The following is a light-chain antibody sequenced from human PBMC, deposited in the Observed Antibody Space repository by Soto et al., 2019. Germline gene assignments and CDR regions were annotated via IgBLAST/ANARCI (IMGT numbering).Light chain of an antibody. J-gene: IGLJ1*01. Sequence: QSVLTQPASVSGSPGQSITISCTGTSSDVGGYKYVSWYQQHPDKAPKLIIYDVTNRPSGISNRFSGSKSGNTASLTISGLQAEDEADYYCSSYTSSSSYVFXTGTKVPS. CDR3: SSYTSSSSYV. CDR2: DVT. CDR1: SSDVGGYKY. V-gene: IGLV2-14*01.